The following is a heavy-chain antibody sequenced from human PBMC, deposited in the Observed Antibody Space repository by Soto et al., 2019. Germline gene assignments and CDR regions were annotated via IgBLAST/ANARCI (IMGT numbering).Heavy chain of an antibody. V-gene: IGHV3-48*01. J-gene: IGHJ5*02. CDR3: AREGGSTNWFDP. CDR2: ISSSSSTI. D-gene: IGHD1-26*01. CDR1: GFTFSSYS. Sequence: EVQLVESGGGLVQPGGSLRLSCAASGFTFSSYSMNWVRQAPGKGLEWVSYISSSSSTIYYADSVKGRFTISRDNATNSLYLQMNTLRAEDTAVNYCAREGGSTNWFDPWGQGTLVTVSP.